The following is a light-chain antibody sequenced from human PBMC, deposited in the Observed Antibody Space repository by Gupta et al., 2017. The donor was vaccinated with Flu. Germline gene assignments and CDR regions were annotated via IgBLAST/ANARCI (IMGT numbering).Light chain of an antibody. V-gene: IGKV2-28*01. CDR1: QSLLHSNGYNY. CDR3: MQDLQTKV. Sequence: DIVMTQSPLSLPVTPGEPASISCRSSQSLLHSNGYNYLDWYLQKPGQSPQLLIYWGSKRAYGVPDRFSGSGSGTDFTLKSSRGEAEDVGVYYFMQDLQTKVFGGGTKVEIK. J-gene: IGKJ4*01. CDR2: WGS.